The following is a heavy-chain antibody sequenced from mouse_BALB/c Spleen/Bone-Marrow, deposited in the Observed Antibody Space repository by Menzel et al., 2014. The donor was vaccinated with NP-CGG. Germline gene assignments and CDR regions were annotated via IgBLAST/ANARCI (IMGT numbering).Heavy chain of an antibody. CDR3: TRDPFYYGSSYAMDY. CDR2: ISSGGSYT. V-gene: IGHV5-6-4*01. Sequence: EVQGVESGGGLVEPGGSLKLSCAASGFTFSSYTMSWVRQTPEKRPEWVATISSGGSYTYYPDSVKGRFTISRDNAKNALYLQMSSLKSEDTAMYYCTRDPFYYGSSYAMDYWGQGTSVTVSS. CDR1: GFTFSSYT. J-gene: IGHJ4*01. D-gene: IGHD1-1*01.